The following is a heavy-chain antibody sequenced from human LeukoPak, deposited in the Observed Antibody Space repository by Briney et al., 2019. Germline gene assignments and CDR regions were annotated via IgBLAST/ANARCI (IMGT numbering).Heavy chain of an antibody. CDR2: IYYSGST. J-gene: IGHJ1*01. CDR3: ARAGYYGSGSYFSAEYFQH. Sequence: SETLSLTCTVSGGSISSYYWSWIRQPPGKGLEWIGYIYYSGSTNYNPSLKSRVTISVDTSKNQFSLKLSSVTAADTAVYYCARAGYYGSGSYFSAEYFQHWGQGTLVTVSS. D-gene: IGHD3-10*01. V-gene: IGHV4-59*12. CDR1: GGSISSYY.